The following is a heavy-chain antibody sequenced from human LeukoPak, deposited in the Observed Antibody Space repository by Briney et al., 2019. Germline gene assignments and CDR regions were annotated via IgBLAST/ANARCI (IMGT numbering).Heavy chain of an antibody. J-gene: IGHJ6*02. Sequence: SETLSLTCTVSGGSISSYYWSWIRQPPGKGLEWIGCINYSGSTNYNPSLKSRVTISVDTSKNQFSLKLSSVTAADTAVYYCARDLAYCGGDCYSYGMDVWGQGTTVTVSS. CDR2: INYSGST. CDR1: GGSISSYY. D-gene: IGHD2-21*02. CDR3: ARDLAYCGGDCYSYGMDV. V-gene: IGHV4-59*01.